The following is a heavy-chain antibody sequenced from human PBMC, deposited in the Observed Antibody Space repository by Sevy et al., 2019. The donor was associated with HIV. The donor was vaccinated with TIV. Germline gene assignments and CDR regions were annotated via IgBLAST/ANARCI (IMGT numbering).Heavy chain of an antibody. CDR2: ISTYNTVR. V-gene: IGHV1-18*01. CDR1: GYTFTNYG. CDR3: ARSNQVAGRSNWFDP. Sequence: ASVKVSCKASGYTFTNYGISWVRQAPGQGLEWMGWISTYNTVRNSAQKFHDRVTMTIDTSTSTAYMELRSLRSDDTAVYYGARSNQVAGRSNWFDPWGQGTLVTVSS. D-gene: IGHD6-19*01. J-gene: IGHJ5*02.